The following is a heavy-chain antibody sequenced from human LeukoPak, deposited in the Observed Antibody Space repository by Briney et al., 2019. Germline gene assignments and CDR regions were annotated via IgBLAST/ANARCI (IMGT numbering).Heavy chain of an antibody. D-gene: IGHD3-16*01. CDR2: ITPILGIA. CDR3: ASISAYVLAFDI. V-gene: IGHV1-69*04. CDR1: GGTFSSYA. J-gene: IGHJ3*02. Sequence: ASVKVSCKASGGTFSSYAISWVRQAPGQGLEWMGRITPILGIANYAQKFQGRVTITADKSTSTAYMELSSLRSEDTAVYYCASISAYVLAFDIWGQGTMVTVSS.